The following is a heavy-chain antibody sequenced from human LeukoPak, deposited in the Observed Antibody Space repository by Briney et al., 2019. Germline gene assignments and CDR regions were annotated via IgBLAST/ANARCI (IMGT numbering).Heavy chain of an antibody. CDR3: AGAHRFPPYSSGYLNYFDY. CDR2: FYYSGVT. J-gene: IGHJ4*02. Sequence: PSETLSLTCTISGDSINSYHWSWLRQPPGSKLEWIGYFYYSGVTNYNPSLKSRVTISVDTSKNQFSLKLSSVTAADTAVYYCAGAHRFPPYSSGYLNYFDYWGQGTLVTVSS. V-gene: IGHV4-59*01. CDR1: GDSINSYH. D-gene: IGHD6-19*01.